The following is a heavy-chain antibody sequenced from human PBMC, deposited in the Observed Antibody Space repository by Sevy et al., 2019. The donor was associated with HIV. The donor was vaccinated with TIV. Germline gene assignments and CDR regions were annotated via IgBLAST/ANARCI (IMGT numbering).Heavy chain of an antibody. CDR2: ISSSSNYI. Sequence: GGSLRLSCAASGFTFSTCSMNWVRQAPGKGLEWVSSISSSSNYIYYADSVKGRFTISRDNAKNSLYLQMNSVRAEDTAVYYCARDGARITMVQGVMAYYHGMDVWGQGTTVTVSS. V-gene: IGHV3-21*01. CDR1: GFTFSTCS. CDR3: ARDGARITMVQGVMAYYHGMDV. J-gene: IGHJ6*02. D-gene: IGHD3-10*01.